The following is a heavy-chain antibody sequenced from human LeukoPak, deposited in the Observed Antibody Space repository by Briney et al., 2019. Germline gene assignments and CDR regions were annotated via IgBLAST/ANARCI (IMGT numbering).Heavy chain of an antibody. V-gene: IGHV1-69*04. CDR3: ARGPLWFGEAPEKWFDP. D-gene: IGHD3-10*01. CDR2: IIPILGIA. CDR1: GGTFSSYA. Sequence: SVKVSCKASGGTFSSYAISWVRQSPGQGLEWMGRIIPILGIANYAQKFQGRVTITADKSTSTAYMELSSLRSEDTAVYYCARGPLWFGEAPEKWFDPWGQGTLVTVSS. J-gene: IGHJ5*02.